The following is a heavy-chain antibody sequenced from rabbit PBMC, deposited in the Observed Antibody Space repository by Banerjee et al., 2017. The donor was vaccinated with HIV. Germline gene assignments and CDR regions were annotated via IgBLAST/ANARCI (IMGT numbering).Heavy chain of an antibody. Sequence: QSLEESGGDLVQPEGSLTLTCTASGFSFSSSYYMCWVRQAPGKGLEWIACIDAGDTGNSYYASWPKGRFTISKTSPTTVTLQMTSLTAADTATYFCARGGGYYPYYFDLWGPGTLVT. CDR3: ARGGGYYPYYFDL. CDR1: GFSFSSSYY. V-gene: IGHV1S40*01. CDR2: IDAGDTGNS. D-gene: IGHD1-1*01. J-gene: IGHJ4*01.